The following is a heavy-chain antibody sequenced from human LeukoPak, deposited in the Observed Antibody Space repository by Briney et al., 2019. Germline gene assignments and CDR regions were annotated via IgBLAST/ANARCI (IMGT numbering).Heavy chain of an antibody. D-gene: IGHD6-13*01. Sequence: SETLSLTCTVSGGSISSSSYYWGWIRQPPGKGLEWIGSIYYSGSTYYNPSLKSRVTISVDTSKNQFSLKLSSVTAADTAVYYCARDKRLYSSSWAAYNWFDPWGQGTLVTVSS. CDR3: ARDKRLYSSSWAAYNWFDP. V-gene: IGHV4-39*07. CDR1: GGSISSSSYY. CDR2: IYYSGST. J-gene: IGHJ5*02.